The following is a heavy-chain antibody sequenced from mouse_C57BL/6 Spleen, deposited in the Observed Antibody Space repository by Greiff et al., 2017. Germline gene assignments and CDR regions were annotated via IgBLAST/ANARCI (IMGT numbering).Heavy chain of an antibody. Sequence: VQLQQPGAELVMPGASVKLSCKASGYTFTSYWMHWVKQRPGQGLEWIGEIDPSDSYTNYNQKFKGKSTLTVDKSSSTAYMQLSSLTSADSAVYYCARSTTVVGDYWGQGTTLTVSS. CDR3: ARSTTVVGDY. D-gene: IGHD1-1*01. J-gene: IGHJ2*01. CDR1: GYTFTSYW. CDR2: IDPSDSYT. V-gene: IGHV1-69*01.